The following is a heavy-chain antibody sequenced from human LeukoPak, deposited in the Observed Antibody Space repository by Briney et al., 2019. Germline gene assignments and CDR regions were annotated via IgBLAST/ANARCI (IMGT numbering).Heavy chain of an antibody. V-gene: IGHV1-18*01. J-gene: IGHJ4*02. CDR3: ARGHGDYSDY. Sequence: ASVKVSCKAPGYTFTSYGISWVRQAPGQGREWMEWISAYNGNTDYPQKLQGRVTMTTDTSTSTAYMELRSLRSDDTAVYYCARGHGDYSDYWGQGTLVTVSS. CDR2: ISAYNGNT. D-gene: IGHD4-17*01. CDR1: GYTFTSYG.